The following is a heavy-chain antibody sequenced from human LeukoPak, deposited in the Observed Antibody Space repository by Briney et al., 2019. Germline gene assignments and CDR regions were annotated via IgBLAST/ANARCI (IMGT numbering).Heavy chain of an antibody. CDR1: GFTFSSYS. CDR2: ISSSSSTI. Sequence: GGSLRLSCAASGFTFSSYSMNWVRQAPGKGLEWVSYISSSSSTIYYADSVKGRFTISRDNAKNSLYLQMNSLRAEDTAVYYCARGFQGSGWYPEYFQHWGQGTLVTVSS. D-gene: IGHD6-19*01. J-gene: IGHJ1*01. V-gene: IGHV3-48*01. CDR3: ARGFQGSGWYPEYFQH.